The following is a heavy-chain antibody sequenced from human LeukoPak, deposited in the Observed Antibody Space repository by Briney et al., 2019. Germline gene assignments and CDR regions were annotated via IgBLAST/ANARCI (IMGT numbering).Heavy chain of an antibody. V-gene: IGHV3-23*01. J-gene: IGHJ6*03. D-gene: IGHD5-12*01. CDR3: AKGGEWLISSAYYYYMDV. CDR1: GFTFSSYG. Sequence: GGSLRLSCAASGFTFSSYGMSWVRQAPGKGLEWVSAISSSGGSTYYVDSVKGRFTISRDNSKNTLYLQMNSLRAEDTAVYYCAKGGEWLISSAYYYYMDVWGKGTTVTISS. CDR2: ISSSGGST.